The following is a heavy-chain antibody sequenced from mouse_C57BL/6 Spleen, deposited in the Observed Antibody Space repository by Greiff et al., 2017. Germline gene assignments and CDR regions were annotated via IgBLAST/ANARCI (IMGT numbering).Heavy chain of an antibody. D-gene: IGHD1-1*01. V-gene: IGHV1-39*01. Sequence: QLQQSGPELVKPGASVKISCKASGYSFTDYNMNWVKQSNGKSLEWIGVINPNYGTTSYNQKFKGKATLTVDQSSSTAYMQLNSLTSEDSAVYYCARSYYGSSYGDYYYAMDDWGQGTSVTVSS. CDR2: INPNYGTT. J-gene: IGHJ4*01. CDR3: ARSYYGSSYGDYYYAMDD. CDR1: GYSFTDYN.